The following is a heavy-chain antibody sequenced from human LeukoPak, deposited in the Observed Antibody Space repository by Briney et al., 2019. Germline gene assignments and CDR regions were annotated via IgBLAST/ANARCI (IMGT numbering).Heavy chain of an antibody. CDR2: ISNDGSKT. CDR1: GFTFSLYG. CDR3: AKDSRGASFFGDFDY. Sequence: GGSLRLSCAASGFTFSLYGMHWVRQAPGKGLEWVALISNDGSKTYYADSVKGRFTISRDNSKNTVYLQVSSLRADDTAVYYCAKDSRGASFFGDFDYWGQGTLVTVSS. V-gene: IGHV3-33*06. J-gene: IGHJ4*02. D-gene: IGHD3-10*01.